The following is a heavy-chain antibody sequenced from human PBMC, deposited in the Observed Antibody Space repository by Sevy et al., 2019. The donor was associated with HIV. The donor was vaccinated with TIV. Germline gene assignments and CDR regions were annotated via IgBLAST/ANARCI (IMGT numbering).Heavy chain of an antibody. CDR2: IKSKTDGGTT. D-gene: IGHD1-26*01. CDR1: GFTFSNAW. Sequence: GGSLRLSCAASGFTFSNAWMCWVRQAPGKGLEWVGRIKSKTDGGTTDYAAPVKGRFTISRDDSKNTLYLQMNSLKTEDTAVYYCTTVSQVGATAGYFDYWGQRTLVTVSS. V-gene: IGHV3-15*01. J-gene: IGHJ4*02. CDR3: TTVSQVGATAGYFDY.